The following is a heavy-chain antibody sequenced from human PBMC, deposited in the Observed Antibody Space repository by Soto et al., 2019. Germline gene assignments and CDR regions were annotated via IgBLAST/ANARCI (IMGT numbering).Heavy chain of an antibody. CDR3: AHIPNYYQYDWFDP. Sequence: QITLKESGPTLVKPTQTLTLTCTFSGFSLTTRGVGVGWIRQPPGKALECLALIYWDDDKRYSPSLQSRLSTTKDTSKNQRVLTMTNVDPVDTATYYCAHIPNYYQYDWFDPWGQGTLVSVSS. CDR2: IYWDDDK. J-gene: IGHJ5*02. CDR1: GFSLTTRGVG. V-gene: IGHV2-5*02. D-gene: IGHD3-16*01.